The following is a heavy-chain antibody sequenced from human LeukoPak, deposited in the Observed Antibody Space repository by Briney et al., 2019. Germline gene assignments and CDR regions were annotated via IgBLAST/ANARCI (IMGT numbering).Heavy chain of an antibody. CDR1: GFTFSSYA. D-gene: IGHD6-13*01. CDR3: ASGGRIAAAGPFDY. V-gene: IGHV3-23*01. Sequence: GGSLRLSCAASGFTFSSYAMSWVRQAPGKGLEWVSAISGSGGSTYYADSVKGRFTISRDRSKNTLYLLMNSQQAEDTAVYYCASGGRIAAAGPFDYWGQGTLVTVSS. J-gene: IGHJ4*02. CDR2: ISGSGGST.